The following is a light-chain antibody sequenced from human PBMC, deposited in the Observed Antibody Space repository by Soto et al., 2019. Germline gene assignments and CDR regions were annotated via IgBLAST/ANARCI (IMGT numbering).Light chain of an antibody. V-gene: IGLV2-14*01. J-gene: IGLJ1*01. Sequence: QSALTQPASVSGSPGQSITISCTGTSIDVGKYNFFSWYQHDPGRAPKVVIYEVSNRPLGVSTRFAGSKSGNTASLTISGLQAEDEAEYYCCSYTGDTTVVFGTGTKVTVL. CDR3: CSYTGDTTVV. CDR1: SIDVGKYNF. CDR2: EVS.